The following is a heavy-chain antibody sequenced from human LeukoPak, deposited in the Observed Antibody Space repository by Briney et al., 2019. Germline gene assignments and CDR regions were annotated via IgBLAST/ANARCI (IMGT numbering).Heavy chain of an antibody. CDR3: ARERSMVRGLSWFDP. CDR2: IYYSGST. D-gene: IGHD3-10*01. J-gene: IGHJ5*02. Sequence: TSGTLSLTCAVSGGSISSSNWWSWVRQPPGKGLEWIGSIYYSGSTYYNPSLKSRVTISVDTSKNQFSLKLSSVTAADTAVYYCARERSMVRGLSWFDPWGQGTLVTVSS. CDR1: GGSISSSNW. V-gene: IGHV4-4*02.